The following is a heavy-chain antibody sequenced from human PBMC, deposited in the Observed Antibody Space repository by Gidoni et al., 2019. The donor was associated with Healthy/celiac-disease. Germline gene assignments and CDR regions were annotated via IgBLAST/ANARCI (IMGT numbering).Heavy chain of an antibody. CDR1: GFPFGSYS. CDR3: AKGRPYSSSWGPFDY. D-gene: IGHD6-13*01. J-gene: IGHJ4*02. V-gene: IGHV3-23*01. Sequence: EVQLLESGGGLVQPGGSLRLSCAASGFPFGSYSMSWVRQAPRKGLGWVSAISGSGGSTYYADSVKGRFTISRDNSKNTLYLQMNSLRAEDTAVYYCAKGRPYSSSWGPFDYWGQGTLVTVSS. CDR2: ISGSGGST.